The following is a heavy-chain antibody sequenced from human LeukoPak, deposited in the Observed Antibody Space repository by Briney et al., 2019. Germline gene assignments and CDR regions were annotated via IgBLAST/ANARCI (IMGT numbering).Heavy chain of an antibody. J-gene: IGHJ4*02. Sequence: SETLSLTCTVSGGSITIDSHYWSWIRQPPGKGLELVGYIYYTGSTNYNPSLKSRVTISVDTSKSRFSLKLTSVTAADTAMYYCAIWNYESSGYCDSWGQGTLVSVS. CDR3: AIWNYESSGYCDS. D-gene: IGHD3-22*01. CDR2: IYYTGST. V-gene: IGHV4-61*01. CDR1: GGSITIDSHY.